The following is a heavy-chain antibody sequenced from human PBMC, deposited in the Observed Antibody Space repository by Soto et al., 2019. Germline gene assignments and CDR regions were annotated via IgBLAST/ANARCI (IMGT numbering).Heavy chain of an antibody. CDR3: VKNSGWFNT. CDR1: GFMFSTTD. Sequence: GGSLRLSCAASGFMFSTTDMSWVRQAPGKGLEWLTTIEGSGEITYYADSVKGRFAISRDNSKSTVYLQMDSLTADDTAVYFCVKNSGWFNTWGQGTPVTVSS. J-gene: IGHJ5*02. V-gene: IGHV3-23*01. CDR2: IEGSGEIT. D-gene: IGHD3-10*01.